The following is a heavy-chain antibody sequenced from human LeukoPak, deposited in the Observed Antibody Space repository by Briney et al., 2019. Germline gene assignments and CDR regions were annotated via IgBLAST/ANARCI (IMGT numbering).Heavy chain of an antibody. CDR1: GGSISSGGYY. CDR2: IYYSGST. J-gene: IGHJ6*02. Sequence: SETLFLTCTVSGGSISSGGYYWSWIRQPPGKGLEWIGYIYYSGSTYYNPSLKSRVTISVDTSKNQFSLKLSSVTAADTAVYYCAGERLLWFGESKGYYYYGMDVWGQGTTVTVSS. V-gene: IGHV4-30-4*01. D-gene: IGHD3-10*01. CDR3: AGERLLWFGESKGYYYYGMDV.